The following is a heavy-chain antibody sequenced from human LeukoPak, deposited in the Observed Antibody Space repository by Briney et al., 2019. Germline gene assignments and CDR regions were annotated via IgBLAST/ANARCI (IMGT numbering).Heavy chain of an antibody. V-gene: IGHV3-9*01. CDR2: IIWNSGSI. CDR3: AKGISVGANPSYFDY. Sequence: GGSLRLSSTASGLLYDEYAVHCLRQAPGKGLEWVSGIIWNSGSIGYADSVKGRFTIYRDSAKNALYLQMNSLRAEDTALYYCAKGISVGANPSYFDYCGQGTLVTVSS. J-gene: IGHJ4*02. CDR1: GLLYDEYA. D-gene: IGHD1-26*01.